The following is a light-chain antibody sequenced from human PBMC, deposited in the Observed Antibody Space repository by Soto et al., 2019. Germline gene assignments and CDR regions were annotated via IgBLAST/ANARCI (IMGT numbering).Light chain of an antibody. CDR1: QSVSSNY. J-gene: IGKJ1*01. V-gene: IGKV3-20*01. CDR3: QQYGSSPGT. Sequence: EVVLTQSPGTLSLSPGERATLSCRASQSVSSNYLAWYQQKPGQAPRLLIYDASNRATGIPDRFSGSGSGTDFTLTISRLEPEDFAMYYCQQYGSSPGTFGQGTKADIK. CDR2: DAS.